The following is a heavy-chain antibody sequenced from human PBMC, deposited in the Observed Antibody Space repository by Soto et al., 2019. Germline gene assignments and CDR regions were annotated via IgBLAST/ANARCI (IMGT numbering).Heavy chain of an antibody. CDR1: GGSFSGYY. J-gene: IGHJ4*02. CDR3: ARGQYYYDSSGYYSFDY. CDR2: INHSGST. D-gene: IGHD3-22*01. V-gene: IGHV4-34*01. Sequence: SETLSLTCAVYGGSFSGYYWSWIRQPPGKGLEWIGEINHSGSTNYNPSLKSRVTISLDTSKTQFSLKLSSGTAADTAVYYCARGQYYYDSSGYYSFDYWGQGTLVTVSS.